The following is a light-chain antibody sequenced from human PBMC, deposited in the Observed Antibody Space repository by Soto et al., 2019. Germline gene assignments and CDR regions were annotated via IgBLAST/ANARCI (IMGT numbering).Light chain of an antibody. CDR2: AAS. V-gene: IGKV1-9*01. Sequence: DIQFTQSPSFLSASVGDRVTITFRASQCISSYLAWYQQKPGKAPRLLIYAASTLQTGVPSRFSGSGSGTGFTLTISSLQPEDFATYYCQKFNSYPRTFGQGTKVDIK. CDR3: QKFNSYPRT. CDR1: QCISSY. J-gene: IGKJ1*01.